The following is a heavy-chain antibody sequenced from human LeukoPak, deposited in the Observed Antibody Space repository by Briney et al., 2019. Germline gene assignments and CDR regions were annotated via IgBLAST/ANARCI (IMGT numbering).Heavy chain of an antibody. CDR1: GDSVSGKSVA. Sequence: SQTLSLTCAISGDSVSGKSVAWNWIRQPPSRGLEWLGRTFYRSKWSSEYATSMKGRITINPDTSKNQFSLQLISVTPEDTAVYYCARGDGPIHGRYYFDYWGQGTLITVSS. CDR3: ARGDGPIHGRYYFDY. V-gene: IGHV6-1*01. D-gene: IGHD3-10*01. J-gene: IGHJ4*02. CDR2: TFYRSKWSS.